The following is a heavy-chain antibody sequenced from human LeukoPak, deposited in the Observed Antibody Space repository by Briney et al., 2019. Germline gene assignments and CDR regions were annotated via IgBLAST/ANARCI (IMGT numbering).Heavy chain of an antibody. D-gene: IGHD3-3*01. CDR3: ARDVSVPGHYDFWSGYPYYYGMDV. CDR1: GFTFSSHW. V-gene: IGHV3-7*01. J-gene: IGHJ6*02. CDR2: IKQDGSEK. Sequence: PGGSLRLSCAASGFTFSSHWMHWVRQAPGKGLEWVANIKQDGSEKDYVDSVKGRFTISRDNAKNSLYLQMNSLRAEDKAVYYCARDVSVPGHYDFWSGYPYYYGMDVWGQGTTVTVSS.